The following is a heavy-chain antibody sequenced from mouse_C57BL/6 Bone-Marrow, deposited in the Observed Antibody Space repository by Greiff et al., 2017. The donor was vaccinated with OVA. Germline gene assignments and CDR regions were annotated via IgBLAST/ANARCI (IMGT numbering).Heavy chain of an antibody. D-gene: IGHD3-1*01. CDR3: ARYIQPYYFDY. CDR1: GFTFTDYY. V-gene: IGHV7-3*01. CDR2: IRNKANGYTT. Sequence: VQLKESGGGLVQPGGSLSLSCAASGFTFTDYYMSWVRQPPGKALEWLGFIRNKANGYTTEYSASVKGRFTISRDNSQSILYLQMNALRAEDSATYYGARYIQPYYFDYWGQGTTLTVSS. J-gene: IGHJ2*01.